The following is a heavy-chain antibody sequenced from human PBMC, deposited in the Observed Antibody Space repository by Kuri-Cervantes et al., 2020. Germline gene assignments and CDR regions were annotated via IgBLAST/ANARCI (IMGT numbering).Heavy chain of an antibody. Sequence: SGPTLVKPTETLTLTCTVSGFSLSNARMGVSWIRQPPGKALEWLAHIFSNDEKSYSTSLKSRPTISKDTSKSQVVLTMTNMDPVDTATYYCARIAAAAGMSYYYYGMDVWGQGTTVTVSS. CDR3: ARIAAAAGMSYYYYGMDV. D-gene: IGHD6-13*01. CDR2: IFSNDEK. J-gene: IGHJ6*02. CDR1: GFSLSNARMG. V-gene: IGHV2-26*01.